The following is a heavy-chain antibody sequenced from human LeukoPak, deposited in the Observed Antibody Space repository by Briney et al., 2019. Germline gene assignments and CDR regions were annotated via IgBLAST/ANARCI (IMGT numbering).Heavy chain of an antibody. V-gene: IGHV4-4*02. D-gene: IGHD2-2*01. CDR1: GGFISSNNW. CDR2: ISHGGDT. CDR3: ASAAPTLGGVPIPPAIPYYYYYLLDV. Sequence: SGTLSLTCAVSGGFISSNNWWSWVRQPPGKGLEWIGEISHGGDTNYSPSLKSRVAFSIDKYKSQFSLRLSSVTAADTAVYYCASAAPTLGGVPIPPAIPYYYYYLLDVWGQGTTVTVSS. J-gene: IGHJ6*02.